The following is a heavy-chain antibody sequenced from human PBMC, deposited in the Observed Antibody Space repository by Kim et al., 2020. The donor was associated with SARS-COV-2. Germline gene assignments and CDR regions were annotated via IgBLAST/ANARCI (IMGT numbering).Heavy chain of an antibody. V-gene: IGHV4-34*01. J-gene: IGHJ6*02. CDR1: GGSFSGYY. CDR3: ARVGGVRGVIFPNYYYYYGMDV. D-gene: IGHD3-10*01. Sequence: SETLSLTCAVYGGSFSGYYWSWIRQPPGKGLEWIGEINHSGSTNYNPSLKSRVTLSVDTSKNQFSLKLSSVTAADTAVYYCARVGGVRGVIFPNYYYYYGMDVWGQGTTVTVSS. CDR2: INHSGST.